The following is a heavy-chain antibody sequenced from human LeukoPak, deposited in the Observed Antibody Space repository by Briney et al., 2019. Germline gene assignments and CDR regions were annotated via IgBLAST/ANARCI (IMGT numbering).Heavy chain of an antibody. D-gene: IGHD3-10*01. CDR1: GGSINSHY. CDR2: VFKGGRT. CDR3: ATRPADNTWYGVFDY. J-gene: IGHJ4*02. Sequence: PSETLSLTCSVSGGSINSHYWSWIRQSPGKGLEWIGYVFKGGRTNYNPSLKTRVTMSLDTSRDQFSLRLCSVTAADTATYYCATRPADNTWYGVFDYWSQGTLVTVSS. V-gene: IGHV4-59*11.